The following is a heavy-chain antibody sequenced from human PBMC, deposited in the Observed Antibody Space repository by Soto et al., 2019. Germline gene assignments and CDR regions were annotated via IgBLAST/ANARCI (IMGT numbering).Heavy chain of an antibody. CDR2: IDPGDSDT. CDR1: GYTFTSYW. CDR3: AAGIVVVPAAWAYYYGMDV. Sequence: GESLKISCKGSGYTFTSYWIGWVRQMPGKGLEWMGIIDPGDSDTRYSPSFQGQVTISADKSISTAYLQWSSLKASDTAMYYCAAGIVVVPAAWAYYYGMDVWGQGTTVT. V-gene: IGHV5-51*01. D-gene: IGHD2-2*01. J-gene: IGHJ6*02.